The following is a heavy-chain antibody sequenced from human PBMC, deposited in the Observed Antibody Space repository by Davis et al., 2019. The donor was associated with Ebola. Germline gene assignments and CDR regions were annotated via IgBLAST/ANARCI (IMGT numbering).Heavy chain of an antibody. CDR1: GGSISSSSYY. D-gene: IGHD3-16*02. Sequence: MPSETLSLTCTVSGGSISSSSYYWSWIRQPPGKGLEWIGYIYYSGSTNYNPSLKSRVTISVDTSKNQFSLKLSSVTAADTAVYYCASYDYIWGSYHPWGQGTLVTVSS. CDR3: ASYDYIWGSYHP. CDR2: IYYSGST. V-gene: IGHV4-61*01. J-gene: IGHJ5*02.